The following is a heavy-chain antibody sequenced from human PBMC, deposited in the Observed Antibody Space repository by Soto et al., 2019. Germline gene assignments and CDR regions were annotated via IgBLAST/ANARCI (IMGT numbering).Heavy chain of an antibody. Sequence: QVQLVESGGGVVQPGRSLRLSCAASGFTFSHYGIHWVRQAPGKGLGWLAVISYDGSNKHYADSVKGRFTVSRDNSKNTPYLQMNSLRAEDTAVYFCARYSGKYQGPIDYWGQGTLVTVSS. CDR2: ISYDGSNK. V-gene: IGHV3-30*03. CDR1: GFTFSHYG. D-gene: IGHD1-26*01. CDR3: ARYSGKYQGPIDY. J-gene: IGHJ4*02.